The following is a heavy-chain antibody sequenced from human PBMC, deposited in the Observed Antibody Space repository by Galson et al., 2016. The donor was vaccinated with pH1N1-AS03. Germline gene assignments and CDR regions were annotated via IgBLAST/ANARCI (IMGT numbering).Heavy chain of an antibody. V-gene: IGHV4-59*08. Sequence: TLSLTCNVSGGSINNYCWSWIRQPPGKSLEWIGYIYHTGSTKYNPSLASRVTMSIDSSKIQFSLKVKSVTAADTAIYSCARRTSTWRTYDSWGQGMLITVSS. CDR1: GGSINNYC. CDR2: IYHTGST. J-gene: IGHJ4*02. CDR3: ARRTSTWRTYDS. D-gene: IGHD6-13*01.